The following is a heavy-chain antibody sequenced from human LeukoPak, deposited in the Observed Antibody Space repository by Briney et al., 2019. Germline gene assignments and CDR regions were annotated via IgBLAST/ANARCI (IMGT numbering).Heavy chain of an antibody. CDR1: GFTFDDYT. CDR3: ARDNVEMQLVFQNDY. V-gene: IGHV3-30-3*01. D-gene: IGHD6-13*01. J-gene: IGHJ4*02. CDR2: ISYDGSNE. Sequence: PGGSLRLSCAASGFTFDDYTMHWVRQAPGKGLEWVAVISYDGSNEYYADSVKGRFTISRDNSKNTLYLQMNSLRAEDTAIYYCARDNVEMQLVFQNDYWGQGTLVTVSS.